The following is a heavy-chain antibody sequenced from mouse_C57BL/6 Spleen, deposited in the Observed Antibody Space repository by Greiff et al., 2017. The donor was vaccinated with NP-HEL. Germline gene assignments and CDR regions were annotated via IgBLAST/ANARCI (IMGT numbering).Heavy chain of an antibody. J-gene: IGHJ2*01. D-gene: IGHD1-1*01. Sequence: VQLKESGGGLVKPGGSLKLSCAASGFTFSDYGMHWVRQAPEKGLEWVAYISSGSSTIYYADTVKGRFTISRDNAKNTLFLQMTSLRSEDTAMYYCARDGVYYGSSFDYWGQGTTLTVSS. CDR3: ARDGVYYGSSFDY. V-gene: IGHV5-17*01. CDR1: GFTFSDYG. CDR2: ISSGSSTI.